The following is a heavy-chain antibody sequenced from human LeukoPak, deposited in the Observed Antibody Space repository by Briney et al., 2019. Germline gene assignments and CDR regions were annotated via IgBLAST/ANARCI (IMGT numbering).Heavy chain of an antibody. J-gene: IGHJ4*02. V-gene: IGHV3-23*01. CDR3: ANLATVTYNPFDY. D-gene: IGHD4-17*01. Sequence: GGTLRLSCAASGFIFSSHGMNWVRQAPGKGLEWVSGISPSGDITYYADSVKGRFTISRDNSKNTLYLQMNSLRVDDTAVYYCANLATVTYNPFDYWGQGTLVTVSS. CDR1: GFIFSSHG. CDR2: ISPSGDIT.